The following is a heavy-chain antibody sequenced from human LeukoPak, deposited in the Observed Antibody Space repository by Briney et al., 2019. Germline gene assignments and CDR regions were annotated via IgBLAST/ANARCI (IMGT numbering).Heavy chain of an antibody. D-gene: IGHD3-10*01. CDR3: ARDDMVRGDLAFDY. J-gene: IGHJ4*02. CDR1: GGSISSYY. CDR2: IYYSGST. V-gene: IGHV4-59*01. Sequence: SETLSLTCTASGGSISSYYWSWIRQPPGKGLEWIGYIYYSGSTNYNPSLKSRVTISVDTSKNQFSLKLSSVTAADTAVYYCARDDMVRGDLAFDYWGQGTLVTVSS.